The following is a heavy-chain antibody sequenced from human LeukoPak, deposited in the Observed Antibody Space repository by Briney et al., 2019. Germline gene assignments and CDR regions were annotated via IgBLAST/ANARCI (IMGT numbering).Heavy chain of an antibody. CDR2: INPSGGST. V-gene: IGHV1-46*01. CDR1: GYTFTSYY. Sequence: ASVKVSCKASGYTFTSYYMHWVRQAPGQGLEWMGIINPSGGSTSCAQKFQGRVTMTRDMSTSTVYMELSSLRSEDTAVYYCARVGVAAAAASYYFDYWGQGTLVTVSS. CDR3: ARVGVAAAAASYYFDY. J-gene: IGHJ4*02. D-gene: IGHD6-13*01.